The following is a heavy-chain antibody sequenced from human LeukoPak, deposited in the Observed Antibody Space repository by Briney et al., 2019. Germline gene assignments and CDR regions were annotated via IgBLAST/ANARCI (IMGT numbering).Heavy chain of an antibody. CDR3: ARHSSDIVGAAAGEFDY. J-gene: IGHJ4*02. V-gene: IGHV4-59*08. CDR1: GDSISTYY. CDR2: IYYRVTS. D-gene: IGHD6-13*01. Sequence: NTSETLSLTCTVSGDSISTYYWSWIRQPPGKGLEWIGYIYYRVTSDYNPSLKSRVTISVDTSKNQFSLKLSSVTAADTAVYYCARHSSDIVGAAAGEFDYWGQGTLVTVSS.